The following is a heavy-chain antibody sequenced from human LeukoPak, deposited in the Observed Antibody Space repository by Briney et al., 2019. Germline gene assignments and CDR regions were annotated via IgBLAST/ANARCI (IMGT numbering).Heavy chain of an antibody. CDR2: INNYGHSI. CDR1: GFMFTTYW. CDR3: ARDNLEWGSVFDY. Sequence: PGGSLRLSCATSGFMFTTYWMHWVRQAPGKVLVWVSRINNYGHSINYADSVKGRFTTSRDNAKNTLFLHMNSLRAEDTGVYYCARDNLEWGSVFDYWGQGTLVTVSS. V-gene: IGHV3-74*01. D-gene: IGHD3-16*01. J-gene: IGHJ4*02.